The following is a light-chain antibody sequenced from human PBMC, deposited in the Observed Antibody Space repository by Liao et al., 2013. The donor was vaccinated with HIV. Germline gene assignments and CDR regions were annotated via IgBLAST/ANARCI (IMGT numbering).Light chain of an antibody. CDR3: YCAADTNRV. Sequence: SYELTQPPSVSVSPGQTARITCSGDALPKQYAYWYQQKPGQAPVLVIFKDSERPSGIPERFSGFSSGTTVTLTISGAQVEDEADYYCYCAADTNRVFGGGTKLTVL. CDR2: KDS. CDR1: ALPKQY. V-gene: IGLV3-25*02. J-gene: IGLJ3*02.